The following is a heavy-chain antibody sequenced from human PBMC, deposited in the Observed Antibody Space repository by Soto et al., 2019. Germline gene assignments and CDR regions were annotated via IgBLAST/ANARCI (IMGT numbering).Heavy chain of an antibody. CDR1: GDSVSSYSAA. CDR3: VREGYSCSVWFDP. J-gene: IGHJ5*02. D-gene: IGHD5-12*01. V-gene: IGHV6-1*01. Sequence: PAQTLSLTCAISGDSVSSYSAAWNWIRQSPSGGLEWLGRTYYRSRFFSDYAESVKSRIIINPDTSKTQFSLQLKSVTPEDSAVYYCVREGYSCSVWFDPWGQATPVTVTS. CDR2: TYYRSRFFS.